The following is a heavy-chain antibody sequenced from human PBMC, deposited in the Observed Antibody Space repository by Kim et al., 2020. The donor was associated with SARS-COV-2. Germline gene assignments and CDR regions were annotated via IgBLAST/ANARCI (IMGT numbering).Heavy chain of an antibody. D-gene: IGHD3-9*01. Sequence: DSGKGRFTISRDNSKNTLYLQMSSLRAEDTAVYYCVKGGRYFDWLGDFDYWGQGTLVTVSS. V-gene: IGHV3-64D*06. CDR3: VKGGRYFDWLGDFDY. J-gene: IGHJ4*02.